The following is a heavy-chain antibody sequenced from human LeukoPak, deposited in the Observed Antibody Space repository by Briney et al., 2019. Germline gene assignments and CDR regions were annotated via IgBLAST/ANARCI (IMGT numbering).Heavy chain of an antibody. CDR3: VKDTLFSVVIPGNDAFDI. D-gene: IGHD3-22*01. CDR1: GFTFSTCG. Sequence: GGSLRLSCEASGFTFSTCGMHWVRQAPGEGLQWVAFIQKDGSNEDYADPVKGRFTISRDNSKNTLYLQMNSLRTEDTAVYFCVKDTLFSVVIPGNDAFDIWGQGTMVTVSS. CDR2: IQKDGSNE. J-gene: IGHJ3*02. V-gene: IGHV3-30*02.